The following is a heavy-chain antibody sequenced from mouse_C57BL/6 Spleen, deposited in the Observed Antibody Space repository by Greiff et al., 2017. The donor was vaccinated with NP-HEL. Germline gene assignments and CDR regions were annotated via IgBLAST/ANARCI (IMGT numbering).Heavy chain of an antibody. J-gene: IGHJ2*01. CDR3: TRPHYYGSSYCGY. CDR2: IDPETGGT. CDR1: GYTFTDYE. V-gene: IGHV1-15*01. Sequence: QVQLQQSGAELVRPGASVTLSCKASGYTFTDYEMHWVKQTPVHGLEWIGAIDPETGGTAYNQKFKGKAILTADKSSSTAYMELRSLTSEDSAVYYCTRPHYYGSSYCGYWGQGTTLTVSS. D-gene: IGHD1-1*01.